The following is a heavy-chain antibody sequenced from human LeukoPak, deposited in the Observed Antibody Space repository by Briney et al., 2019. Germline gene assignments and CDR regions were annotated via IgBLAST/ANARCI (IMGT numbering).Heavy chain of an antibody. D-gene: IGHD6-13*01. CDR2: ITLSSSSI. J-gene: IGHJ4*02. CDR1: GFNFNNYN. Sequence: GSLRLSCAASGFNFNNYNMNWVRQAPGKGLEWVSYITLSSSSIYYADSVKGRFTISRDNAKNSLYLQMNSLRAEDTAVYYCAREPTYSSSWYTSCDYWGQGTLVTVSS. V-gene: IGHV3-48*01. CDR3: AREPTYSSSWYTSCDY.